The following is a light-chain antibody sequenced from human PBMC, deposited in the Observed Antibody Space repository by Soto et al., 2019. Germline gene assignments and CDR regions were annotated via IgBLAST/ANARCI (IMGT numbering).Light chain of an antibody. CDR3: SSYTSSSTVI. CDR1: NSDVGDYNY. J-gene: IGLJ2*01. Sequence: QSALTQPASVSGSPGQSITISCTGTNSDVGDYNYVSWYQHHPGKAPKLMIHEVSNRPSGVSNRFSGSKSGNTASLTISGLQTEDEADYYCSSYTSSSTVIFGGGTQLTVL. V-gene: IGLV2-14*01. CDR2: EVS.